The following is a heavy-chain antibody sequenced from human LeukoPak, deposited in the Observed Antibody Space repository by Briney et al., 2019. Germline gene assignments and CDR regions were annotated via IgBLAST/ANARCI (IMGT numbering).Heavy chain of an antibody. J-gene: IGHJ6*03. CDR3: ARGLPAAILSYYYYYMDV. CDR1: GGSFSGYY. Sequence: SETLSLTCAVYGGSFSGYYWTWIRQPPGKGLEWIGEINHSGSTNYNPYLKSRVTISVDTSKNQFSLKLSSVTAADTAVYYCARGLPAAILSYYYYYMDVWGKGTTVTVSS. D-gene: IGHD2-2*01. CDR2: INHSGST. V-gene: IGHV4-34*01.